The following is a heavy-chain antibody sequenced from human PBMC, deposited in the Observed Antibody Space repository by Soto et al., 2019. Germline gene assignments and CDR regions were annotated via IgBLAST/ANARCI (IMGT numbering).Heavy chain of an antibody. CDR1: GYTFTSYA. D-gene: IGHD3-10*01. Sequence: ASVKVSCKASGYTFTSYAMHWVRQAPGQRLEWMGWINAGNGNTKYSQKFQGRVTITRDTSASTAYMELSGLRSEVTAVYSCARDLGFGLSDYWGQGTLVTVSS. CDR3: ARDLGFGLSDY. CDR2: INAGNGNT. J-gene: IGHJ4*02. V-gene: IGHV1-3*01.